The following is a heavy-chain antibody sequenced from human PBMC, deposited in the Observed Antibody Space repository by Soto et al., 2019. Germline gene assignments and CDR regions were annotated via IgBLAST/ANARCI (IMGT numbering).Heavy chain of an antibody. CDR1: GFTFSSYS. J-gene: IGHJ4*02. V-gene: IGHV3-48*01. CDR2: ISSSSSTI. D-gene: IGHD3-3*01. Sequence: GGSLRLSCAASGFTFSSYSMNWVRQAPGKGLEWVSYISSSSSTIYYADSVKGRFTISRDNAKNSLYLQMNSLRAEDTAVYYCARGGAVIRFLNFDYWGQGTLVTVSS. CDR3: ARGGAVIRFLNFDY.